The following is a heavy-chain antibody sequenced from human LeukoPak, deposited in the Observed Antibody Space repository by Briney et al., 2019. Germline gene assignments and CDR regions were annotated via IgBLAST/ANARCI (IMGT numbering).Heavy chain of an antibody. CDR1: GGSISSSSYY. J-gene: IGHJ5*02. D-gene: IGHD1-26*01. CDR2: IYYSGST. V-gene: IGHV4-39*07. CDR3: ARDLRYWDGSWFDP. Sequence: PSETLSLTCTVSGGSISSSSYYWGWIRQPPGKGLEWIGSIYYSGSTYYNPSLKSRVTISVDTSKNQFSLKLSSVTAADTAVYYCARDLRYWDGSWFDPWGQGTLVTVSS.